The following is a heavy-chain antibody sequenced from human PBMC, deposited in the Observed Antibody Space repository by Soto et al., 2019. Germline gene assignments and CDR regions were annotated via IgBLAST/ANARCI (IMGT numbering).Heavy chain of an antibody. V-gene: IGHV3-74*01. J-gene: IGHJ4*02. D-gene: IGHD1-1*01. CDR3: ARDRAGTYYFDY. CDR1: GFTFRSYW. CDR2: INSDGSST. Sequence: RLSCAASGFTFRSYWMHWVRQAPGKGLVWVSRINSDGSSTSYADSVKGRFTISRDNAKNTLYLQMNSLRAEDTAVYYCARDRAGTYYFDYWGQGTLVTVSS.